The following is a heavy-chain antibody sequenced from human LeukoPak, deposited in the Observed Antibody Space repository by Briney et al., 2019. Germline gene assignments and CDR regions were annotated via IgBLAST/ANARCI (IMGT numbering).Heavy chain of an antibody. J-gene: IGHJ4*02. V-gene: IGHV3-7*03. CDR2: IKQDGSEK. CDR3: ARDGEYDILTGYFTAAPFDY. D-gene: IGHD3-9*01. Sequence: GGSLRLSCAASGFTFSSYWMSWVRQAPGKGLEWVANIKQDGSEKYCVDSVKGRFTISRDNAKNSLYLQMNSLRAEDTAVYYCARDGEYDILTGYFTAAPFDYWGQGTLVTVSS. CDR1: GFTFSSYW.